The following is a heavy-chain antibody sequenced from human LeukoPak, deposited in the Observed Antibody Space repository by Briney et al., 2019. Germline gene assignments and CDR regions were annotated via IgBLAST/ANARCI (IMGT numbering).Heavy chain of an antibody. CDR2: GSQSGATT. J-gene: IGHJ6*02. V-gene: IGHV3-48*03. CDR3: ARVERLRLGELSAPWAMDV. CDR1: GFTFSSYE. D-gene: IGHD3-16*02. Sequence: GGSLRLSCAASGFTFSSYEIQWVRQAPGKGLEWISYGSQSGATTYFADSVKGRFIISRDNAKNSLYMQMNSLRAEDTAVYYCARVERLRLGELSAPWAMDVWGQGTTVTVS.